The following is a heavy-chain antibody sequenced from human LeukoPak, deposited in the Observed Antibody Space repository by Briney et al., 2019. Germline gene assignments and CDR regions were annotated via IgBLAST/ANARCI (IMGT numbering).Heavy chain of an antibody. CDR2: MHYSGST. V-gene: IGHV4-39*07. D-gene: IGHD3-16*02. Sequence: KPSETLSLTCSVSGGSITKNGYYWGWIRQSPETGLEWIGSMHYSGSTYYNPSLKSRVTISVDTSKNQFSLKLSSVTAADTAVYYCARVRVWGSYRFDYWGQGTLVTVSS. CDR1: GGSITKNGYY. J-gene: IGHJ4*02. CDR3: ARVRVWGSYRFDY.